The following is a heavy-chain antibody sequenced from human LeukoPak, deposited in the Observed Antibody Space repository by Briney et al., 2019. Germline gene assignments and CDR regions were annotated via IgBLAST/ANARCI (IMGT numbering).Heavy chain of an antibody. CDR1: GYTSTVYY. J-gene: IGHJ3*02. Sequence: ASVKVSCKASGYTSTVYYMHWLRQAPGQGLEWVGRSNPNSGGTNYAQKFQGRVTMTGDTSISTAYMELSRLRSDDTAVYYCARPLTLGFEAFVIWGQGTTVTVSS. CDR3: ARPLTLGFEAFVI. CDR2: SNPNSGGT. V-gene: IGHV1-2*02. D-gene: IGHD3-9*01.